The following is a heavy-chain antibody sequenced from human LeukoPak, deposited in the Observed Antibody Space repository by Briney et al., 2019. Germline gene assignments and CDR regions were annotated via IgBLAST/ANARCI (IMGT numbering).Heavy chain of an antibody. J-gene: IGHJ4*02. CDR2: IKSKTDGGTT. Sequence: GGSLRLSCAASGFTFSNTWMSWVRQAPGKGLEWVGRIKSKTDGGTTDYAAPVKGRFTISRDDPKNTLYLQMNSLKTEDTAVYYCAKGAVVVPAAILDYFDYWGQGTLVTVSS. D-gene: IGHD2-2*02. CDR3: AKGAVVVPAAILDYFDY. V-gene: IGHV3-15*01. CDR1: GFTFSNTW.